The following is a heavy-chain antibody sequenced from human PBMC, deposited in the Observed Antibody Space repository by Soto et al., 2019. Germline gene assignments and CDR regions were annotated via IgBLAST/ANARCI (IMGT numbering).Heavy chain of an antibody. CDR3: ARQGDGYDILTGPNYYYYGMDV. J-gene: IGHJ6*02. CDR2: IDPSDSYT. V-gene: IGHV5-10-1*01. D-gene: IGHD3-9*01. Sequence: GESLKISCKGSGYSFTSYWISWVRQMPGKGLEWMGRIDPSDSYTNYSPSFQGHVTISADKSISTAYLQWSSLKASDTAMYYCARQGDGYDILTGPNYYYYGMDVWGQGTTVTVSS. CDR1: GYSFTSYW.